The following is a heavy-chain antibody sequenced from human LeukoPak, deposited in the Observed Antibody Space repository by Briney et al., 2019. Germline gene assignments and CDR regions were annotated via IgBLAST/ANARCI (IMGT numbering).Heavy chain of an antibody. J-gene: IGHJ6*02. Sequence: PGGSLRLSCAASGFTFSSYDMHWVRQATGKGLEWVSAIGTAGDTYYPGSVKGRFTISRENAKNSLYLQMNSLRAEDTAVYYCARALRERYDFWIPDYYYYGMDVWGPGTTVTVSS. D-gene: IGHD3-3*01. CDR1: GFTFSSYD. CDR2: IGTAGDT. CDR3: ARALRERYDFWIPDYYYYGMDV. V-gene: IGHV3-13*01.